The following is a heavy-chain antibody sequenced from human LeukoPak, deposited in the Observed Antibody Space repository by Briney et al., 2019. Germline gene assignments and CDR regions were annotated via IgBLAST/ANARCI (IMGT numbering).Heavy chain of an antibody. J-gene: IGHJ4*02. V-gene: IGHV3-21*01. Sequence: GGSLRLSCAASGFTFSSYSMNWVRQAPGKGLEWVSSISSSSSYIYYADSVKGRFTISRDNAKNSLYLQMNRLRAEDTAVYYCAIGYCSGGSCYSSGFDYWGQGTLVTVSS. CDR1: GFTFSSYS. CDR2: ISSSSSYI. CDR3: AIGYCSGGSCYSSGFDY. D-gene: IGHD2-15*01.